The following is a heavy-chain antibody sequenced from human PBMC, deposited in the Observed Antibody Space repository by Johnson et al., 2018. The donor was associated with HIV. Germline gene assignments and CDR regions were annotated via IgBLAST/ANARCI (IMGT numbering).Heavy chain of an antibody. V-gene: IGHV3-30-3*01. J-gene: IGHJ3*02. CDR3: ARSSGYYGTDAFDI. CDR1: GFTFSSYA. Sequence: QVQLVESGGGLVQPGRSLRLSCAASGFTFSSYAMHWVRQAPGTGLEWVAVISYDGSNKYYADSVKGRFTISRDNSKNTRYLQMNSLRPEDTAVYYCARSSGYYGTDAFDIWGQGTMVTVSS. D-gene: IGHD3-22*01. CDR2: ISYDGSNK.